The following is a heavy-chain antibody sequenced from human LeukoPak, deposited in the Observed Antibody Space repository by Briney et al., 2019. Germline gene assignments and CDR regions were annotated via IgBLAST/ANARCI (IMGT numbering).Heavy chain of an antibody. CDR1: GGSISSGDYY. CDR3: ARGRYYGPLGSPYYFDY. Sequence: PSETLSLTCTVSGGSISSGDYYWSWIRQPPGKGLEWTGYIYYSGSTYYNPSLKRRVIISVGTSKNQFSLKLSSVTAADTAVYFCARGRYYGPLGSPYYFDYWGQGTLVTVSS. D-gene: IGHD3-10*01. CDR2: IYYSGST. J-gene: IGHJ4*02. V-gene: IGHV4-30-4*01.